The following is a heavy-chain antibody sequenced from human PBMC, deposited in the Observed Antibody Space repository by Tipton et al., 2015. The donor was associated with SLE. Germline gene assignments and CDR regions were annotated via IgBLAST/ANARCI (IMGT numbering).Heavy chain of an antibody. V-gene: IGHV4-39*07. Sequence: TLSLTCFVSGDSITSDIYYWGWIRQPPGKGLEWIGSVYDSGTTHYNPSLKSRVTMSVDTSKTQFSLKLGSLTAADTAVYYCARLQGCGGDCYAGDFWGQGTLVTVSS. CDR1: GDSITSDIYY. D-gene: IGHD2-21*01. CDR2: VYDSGTT. J-gene: IGHJ4*02. CDR3: ARLQGCGGDCYAGDF.